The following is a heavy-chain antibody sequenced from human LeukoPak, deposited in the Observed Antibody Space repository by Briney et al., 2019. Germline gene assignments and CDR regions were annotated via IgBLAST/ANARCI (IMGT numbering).Heavy chain of an antibody. V-gene: IGHV1-58*02. J-gene: IGHJ6*02. CDR2: IVVGSGNT. Sequence: SVKVSCKASGFTFTSSAMQWVRQARGQRLEWIGWIVVGSGNTNYAQKFQERVTITRDMSTSTAYMELSSLRSEDTAVYYCAAEPPPPLGGSYSPQYYYYGMDVWGQGTTVTVSS. CDR1: GFTFTSSA. D-gene: IGHD1-26*01. CDR3: AAEPPPPLGGSYSPQYYYYGMDV.